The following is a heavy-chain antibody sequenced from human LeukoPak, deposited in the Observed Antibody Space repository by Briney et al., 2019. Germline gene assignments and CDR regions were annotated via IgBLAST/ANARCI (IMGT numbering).Heavy chain of an antibody. Sequence: PGGSLRLSCAASGFTFSNYGMHWVRQAPGKGLEWVSFISYDGSNKYYADSVEGRFTISRDSSKNTLYLQMNSLRPEDTAVYYCAKGYGSGSYSTDFWGQGALVTVSS. D-gene: IGHD3-10*01. J-gene: IGHJ4*02. CDR2: ISYDGSNK. V-gene: IGHV3-30*18. CDR3: AKGYGSGSYSTDF. CDR1: GFTFSNYG.